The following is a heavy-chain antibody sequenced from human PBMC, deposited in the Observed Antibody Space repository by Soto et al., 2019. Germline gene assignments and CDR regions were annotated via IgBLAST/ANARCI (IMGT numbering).Heavy chain of an antibody. D-gene: IGHD3-16*02. CDR2: ISSSSSYI. J-gene: IGHJ4*02. CDR1: GFTFSSYS. V-gene: IGHV3-21*01. CDR3: ARGHYVWGSYRKGTDY. Sequence: GGSLRLSCAASGFTFSSYSMNWVRQAPGKGLEWVSSISSSSSYIYYADSVKGRFTISRDNAKNSLYLQMNSLRAEDTAVYYCARGHYVWGSYRKGTDYWGQGTLVTVSS.